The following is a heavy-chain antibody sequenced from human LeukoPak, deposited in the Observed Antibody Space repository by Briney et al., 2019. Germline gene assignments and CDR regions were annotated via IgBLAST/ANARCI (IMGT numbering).Heavy chain of an antibody. V-gene: IGHV4-30-4*07. CDR1: GGSISSGGYS. Sequence: PSQTLSLTCAVFGGSISSGGYSWNWIRQPPGKGLEWIGYIYNSGSTSYNPSLKSRVTISVDTSKNQFSLKLSSVTAADTAVYYCASYCSGGGCPFDYWGQGTLVTVSS. CDR2: IYNSGST. CDR3: ASYCSGGGCPFDY. D-gene: IGHD2-15*01. J-gene: IGHJ4*02.